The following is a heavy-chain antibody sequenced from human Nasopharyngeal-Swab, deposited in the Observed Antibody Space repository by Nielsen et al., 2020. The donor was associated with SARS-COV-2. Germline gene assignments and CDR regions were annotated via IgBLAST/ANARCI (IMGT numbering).Heavy chain of an antibody. CDR3: ARLVFTYESNTPHVYGLDV. V-gene: IGHV5-51*01. J-gene: IGHJ6*02. Sequence: GESLKISCKGSGYSFTNYWIAWVRQLPGKGLEWMGIISPGDFNSKYSPSFQGRVTISADVSITTAYLQWSSLKASDTAMYYCARLVFTYESNTPHVYGLDVWGQGTTVTVSS. CDR2: ISPGDFNS. CDR1: GYSFTNYW. D-gene: IGHD6-13*01.